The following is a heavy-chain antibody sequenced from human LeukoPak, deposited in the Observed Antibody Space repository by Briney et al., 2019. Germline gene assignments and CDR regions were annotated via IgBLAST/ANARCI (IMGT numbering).Heavy chain of an antibody. V-gene: IGHV3-7*01. D-gene: IGHD3-10*01. CDR2: IKQDGSKK. J-gene: IGHJ4*02. Sequence: AGGSLRLSCAASEFTFSSYWMSWVRQAPGKGVEGVANIKQDGSKKYYVDSVKGRFTISRDNARNSLYLQMNSLRADDTAAYYCARDGFYGSGTYYVITHFDYWGQGALVTVSS. CDR1: EFTFSSYW. CDR3: ARDGFYGSGTYYVITHFDY.